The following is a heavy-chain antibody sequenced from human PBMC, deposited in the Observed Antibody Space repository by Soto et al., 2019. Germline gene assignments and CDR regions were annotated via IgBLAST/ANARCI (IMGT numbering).Heavy chain of an antibody. Sequence: QVQLVQSGAEVKKPGASVKVSCKTSGYTFAAYYIHWIRQAPGQGLEWMGWINPTSGGTVYAQNFQERVTMTMDTSISASYIELRSLNSDDTTVYYCARDPDYGDYWGYFFDSWGQGIPVTVSS. CDR3: ARDPDYGDYWGYFFDS. CDR2: INPTSGGT. J-gene: IGHJ4*02. D-gene: IGHD4-17*01. V-gene: IGHV1-2*02. CDR1: GYTFAAYY.